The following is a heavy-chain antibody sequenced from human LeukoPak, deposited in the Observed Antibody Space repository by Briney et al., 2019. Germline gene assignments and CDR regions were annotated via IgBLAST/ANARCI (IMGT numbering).Heavy chain of an antibody. D-gene: IGHD4-23*01. Sequence: GGSLRLSCEASAFTFSSYWMSWVRQAPGKGLEWVANMKEDGGEINYVDSVKGRFTISRDKAKNSLFLQMNSPRVEDTAAYYCARDRGYSTFDYWGQGTLVTVSS. CDR2: MKEDGGEI. J-gene: IGHJ4*02. V-gene: IGHV3-7*01. CDR3: ARDRGYSTFDY. CDR1: AFTFSSYW.